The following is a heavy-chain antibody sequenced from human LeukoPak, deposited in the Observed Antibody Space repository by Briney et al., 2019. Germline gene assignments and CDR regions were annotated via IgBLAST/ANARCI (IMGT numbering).Heavy chain of an antibody. J-gene: IGHJ4*02. Sequence: GGSLRLSCVASGLNFDDSAMHWVRQAPGKGLEWVSPISADGGSTFSADSVKGRFSISRDNSKNSLYLQMNSLRSEDTAMYYCAKESGKFDYWGQGTLVAVSS. CDR1: GLNFDDSA. CDR3: AKESGKFDY. V-gene: IGHV3-43*02. CDR2: ISADGGST.